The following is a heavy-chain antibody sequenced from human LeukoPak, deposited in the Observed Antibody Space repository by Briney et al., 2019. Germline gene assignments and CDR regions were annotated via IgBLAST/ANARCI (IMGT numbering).Heavy chain of an antibody. CDR3: ARGSVRGEFDP. CDR2: IYHSGST. CDR1: GYSISSGYY. Sequence: SETLSLTCTVSGYSISSGYYWGWIRQPPGKGLEWIGSIYHSGSTYYNPSLKSRVTISVDTSKNQFSLKLSSVTAADTAVYSCARGSVRGEFDPWGQGTLVTVSS. J-gene: IGHJ5*02. D-gene: IGHD3-10*01. V-gene: IGHV4-38-2*02.